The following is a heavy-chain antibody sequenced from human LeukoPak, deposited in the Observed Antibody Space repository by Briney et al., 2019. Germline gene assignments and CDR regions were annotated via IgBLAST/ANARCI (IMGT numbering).Heavy chain of an antibody. CDR1: GYTFTSYG. CDR2: ISAYNGNT. Sequence: ASVKVSCKAPGYTFTSYGISWVRQAPGQGLEWMGWISAYNGNTNYAQKLQGRVTMTTDTSTSTAYMELRSLRSDDTAVYYCARDRGSGSQKECDYWGQGTLVTVSS. D-gene: IGHD3-10*01. CDR3: ARDRGSGSQKECDY. J-gene: IGHJ4*02. V-gene: IGHV1-18*04.